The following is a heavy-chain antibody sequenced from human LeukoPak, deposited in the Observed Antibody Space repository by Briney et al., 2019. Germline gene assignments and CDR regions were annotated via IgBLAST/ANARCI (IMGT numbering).Heavy chain of an antibody. Sequence: GGSLRLSCVASGFTFGKHWMSWVRQAPGKGLEWVANIKFDGSRTNYVDSVKGRFTISRDNAKNSLYLQVNSLRVEDTAVYYCATQQGGNTAYWGQGTLVTVSS. J-gene: IGHJ4*02. D-gene: IGHD1/OR15-1a*01. CDR2: IKFDGSRT. V-gene: IGHV3-7*01. CDR3: ATQQGGNTAY. CDR1: GFTFGKHW.